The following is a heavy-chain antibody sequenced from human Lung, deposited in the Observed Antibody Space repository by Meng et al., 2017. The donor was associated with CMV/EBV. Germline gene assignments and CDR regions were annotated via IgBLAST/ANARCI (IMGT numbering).Heavy chain of an antibody. CDR3: ARARNDYRINWYFDL. CDR2: IKQDGSEK. J-gene: IGHJ2*01. V-gene: IGHV3-7*01. D-gene: IGHD4-11*01. Sequence: GGSLRLSCAASGFTFSSYWMSWVRQAPGKGLEWVANIKQDGSEKYYVDSVKGRFTISRDNAKNSLYLQMNSLRAEDTAVYYCARARNDYRINWYFDLCGRGXLVTVSS. CDR1: GFTFSSYW.